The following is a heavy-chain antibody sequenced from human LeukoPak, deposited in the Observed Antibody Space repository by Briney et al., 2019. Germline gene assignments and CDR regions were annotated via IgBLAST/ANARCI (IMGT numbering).Heavy chain of an antibody. CDR1: GGSISSHY. D-gene: IGHD3-22*01. Sequence: SETLSLTCTVSGGSISSHYWSWIRQPPGKGLEWIGYIHYSGSTKFNPSLKSRVTISVDTSKNQFSLKLSSVTAADTAVYYCARGGGVTYYDSTGYLWYFDYWGQGTLVTVSS. J-gene: IGHJ4*02. V-gene: IGHV4-59*11. CDR2: IHYSGST. CDR3: ARGGGVTYYDSTGYLWYFDY.